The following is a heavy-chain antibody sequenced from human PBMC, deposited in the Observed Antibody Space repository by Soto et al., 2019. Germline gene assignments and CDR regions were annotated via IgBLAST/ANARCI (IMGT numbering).Heavy chain of an antibody. CDR1: GGSISSGDYY. V-gene: IGHV4-30-4*01. J-gene: IGHJ4*02. Sequence: PSETLSLTCTVSGGSISSGDYYWSWIRQPPGKGLEWIGYIYYSGSTYYNPSLKSRVTISVDTSKNQFSLKLSSVTAADTAVYYCAIDARSEKKRGYSYVDFDYWGQGTLVTVSS. D-gene: IGHD5-18*01. CDR3: AIDARSEKKRGYSYVDFDY. CDR2: IYYSGST.